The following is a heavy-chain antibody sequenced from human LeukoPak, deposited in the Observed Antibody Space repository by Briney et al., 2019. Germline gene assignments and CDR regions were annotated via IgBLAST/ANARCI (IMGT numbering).Heavy chain of an antibody. CDR2: INHSGST. CDR1: GGSFSGYY. J-gene: IGHJ4*02. Sequence: SETLSLTCAVYGGSFSGYYWSWIRQPPGKGLGWIGEINHSGSTNYNPSLKSRVTISVDTAKNQFSLNLSSVTAADTAVYFCARGRIMITFGGVIVTPYYFDYWGQGTLVTVSS. V-gene: IGHV4-34*01. CDR3: ARGRIMITFGGVIVTPYYFDY. D-gene: IGHD3-16*02.